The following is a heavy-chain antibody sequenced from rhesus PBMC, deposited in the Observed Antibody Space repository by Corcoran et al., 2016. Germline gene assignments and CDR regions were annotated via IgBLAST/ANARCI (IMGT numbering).Heavy chain of an antibody. D-gene: IGHD3-34*01. J-gene: IGHJ4*01. CDR1: GYSFTSSW. Sequence: EVQLVQSGAEVKRPGESLKISCKTSGYSFTSSWFSCVPQMPGKGLEWMGAIDPSDSDTRYSPSVQGQVTISADKSISTTYLQWSSLKASDSATYYCAKGGYYFDYWGQGVLVTVSS. CDR3: AKGGYYFDY. V-gene: IGHV5-2*01. CDR2: IDPSDSDT.